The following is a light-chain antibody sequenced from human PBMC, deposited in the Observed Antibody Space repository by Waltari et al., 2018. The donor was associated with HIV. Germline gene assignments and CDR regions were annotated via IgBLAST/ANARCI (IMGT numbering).Light chain of an antibody. CDR1: QNVITN. V-gene: IGKV3-15*01. J-gene: IGKJ1*01. CDR2: GAS. CDR3: QQYNGWSRT. Sequence: EIVMTQSPATLSVSPGERVTLSCRASQNVITNLAWYQQKPGQAPSLLIYGASTRASGIPARFTGGGSGSDFTLTINSLQSEDCGLYYSQQYNGWSRTFGQGTKV.